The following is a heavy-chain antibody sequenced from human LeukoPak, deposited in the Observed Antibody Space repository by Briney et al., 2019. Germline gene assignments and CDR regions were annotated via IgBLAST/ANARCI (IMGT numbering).Heavy chain of an antibody. CDR1: GGSFSGYY. D-gene: IGHD2-2*01. CDR3: ARGQNCSSTSCYSYYYYMDV. V-gene: IGHV4-34*01. J-gene: IGHJ6*03. Sequence: SETLSLTCAVYGGSFSGYYWSWIRQPPGEGLEWIGEINHSGSTNYNPSLKSRVTISVDTSKNQFSLKLSSVTAADTAVYYCARGQNCSSTSCYSYYYYMDVWGKGTTVTVSS. CDR2: INHSGST.